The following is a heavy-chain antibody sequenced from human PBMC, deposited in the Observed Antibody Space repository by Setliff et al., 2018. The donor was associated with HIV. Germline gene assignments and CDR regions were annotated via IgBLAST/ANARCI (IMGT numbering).Heavy chain of an antibody. D-gene: IGHD3-22*01. J-gene: IGHJ6*02. CDR3: ARGTNYHDSHSFPQYYYNAMDV. V-gene: IGHV1-69*10. CDR1: GGSFSKYL. CDR2: IIPFLGVR. Sequence: SVKVSCKTSGGSFSKYLFTWVRQAPGQGLEWMGGIIPFLGVRDYAQKFQGRVTITADESTRTGYMELRSLQSEDTAVYYCARGTNYHDSHSFPQYYYNAMDVWGQGTTVTVSS.